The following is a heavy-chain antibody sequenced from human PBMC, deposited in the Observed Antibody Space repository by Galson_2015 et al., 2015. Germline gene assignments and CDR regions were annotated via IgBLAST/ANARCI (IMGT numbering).Heavy chain of an antibody. J-gene: IGHJ6*03. CDR1: GGTFSSYA. CDR2: IIPIFSTA. D-gene: IGHD3-10*01. Sequence: SVKVSCKASGGTFSSYAISWVRQAPGQGLEWMGGIIPIFSTANYAQKFQGRVTITADESTSTAYMELSSLRSEDTAVYYCASHFVAMVRGVIREYYYMDVWGKGTTVTVSS. V-gene: IGHV1-69*13. CDR3: ASHFVAMVRGVIREYYYMDV.